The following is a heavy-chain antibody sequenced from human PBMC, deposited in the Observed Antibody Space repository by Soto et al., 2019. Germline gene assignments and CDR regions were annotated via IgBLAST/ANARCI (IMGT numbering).Heavy chain of an antibody. CDR3: ARVAADYYYYYGMDV. J-gene: IGHJ6*02. CDR1: GGSFSGYY. D-gene: IGHD6-13*01. Sequence: SETLSLTCAVYGGSFSGYYWSWIRQPPGKGLEWIGEINHSGSTNCNPSLKSRVTISVDTSKNQFSLKLSSVTAADTAVYYCARVAADYYYYYGMDVWGQGTTVTVSS. CDR2: INHSGST. V-gene: IGHV4-34*01.